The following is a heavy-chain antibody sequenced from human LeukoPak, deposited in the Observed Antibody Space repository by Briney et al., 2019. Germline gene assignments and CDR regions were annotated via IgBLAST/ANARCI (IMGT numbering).Heavy chain of an antibody. J-gene: IGHJ4*02. CDR1: GYSFASYW. Sequence: GESLKISCKGSGYSFASYWIGWVRQMPGRGLEWMGIIYPGDSDTRYNPSFQGQVTISADKSISTIYLQRSSLKASDTAMYYCARLGETVTISPFDLWGQGTLVTVSS. V-gene: IGHV5-51*01. CDR3: ARLGETVTISPFDL. D-gene: IGHD5-24*01. CDR2: IYPGDSDT.